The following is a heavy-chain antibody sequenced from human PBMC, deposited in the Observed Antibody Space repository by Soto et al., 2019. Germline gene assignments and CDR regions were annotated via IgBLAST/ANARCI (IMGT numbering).Heavy chain of an antibody. Sequence: QVQLVESGGGVVQPGRSLRLSCAASGFTFSSYGMHWVRQAPGKGLEWVAVIWYDGSNKYYADSVKGRFTISRDNSKNTLYLQMNSLRAEDTAVYYCARDHNPRYFDWKGSESWHGDYWGQGTLVTVSS. CDR3: ARDHNPRYFDWKGSESWHGDY. CDR2: IWYDGSNK. J-gene: IGHJ4*02. D-gene: IGHD3-9*01. CDR1: GFTFSSYG. V-gene: IGHV3-33*01.